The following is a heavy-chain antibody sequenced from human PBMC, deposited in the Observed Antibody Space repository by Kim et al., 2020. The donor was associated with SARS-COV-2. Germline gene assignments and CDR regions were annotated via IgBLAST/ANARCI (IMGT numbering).Heavy chain of an antibody. CDR2: ISSSGSTI. CDR1: GFTFSDYY. D-gene: IGHD4-17*01. Sequence: GGSLRLSCAASGFTFSDYYMSWIRQAPGKGLEWVSYISSSGSTIYYADSVKGRFTISRDNAKNSLYLQMNSLRAEDTAVYYCAVFPVDYGDYGLDAFDIWGQGTMVTVSS. J-gene: IGHJ3*02. CDR3: AVFPVDYGDYGLDAFDI. V-gene: IGHV3-11*01.